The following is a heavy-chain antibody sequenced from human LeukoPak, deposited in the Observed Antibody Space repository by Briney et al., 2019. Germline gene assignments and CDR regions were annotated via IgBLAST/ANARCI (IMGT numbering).Heavy chain of an antibody. CDR1: GFTFSSYE. CDR2: ISSSGSTI. CDR3: ARGQGGRRYFEWFEGYYYYGMDV. V-gene: IGHV3-48*03. J-gene: IGHJ6*02. D-gene: IGHD3-9*01. Sequence: GGSLRLSCAASGFTFSSYEMNWVRQAPGKGLEWVSYISSSGSTIYYADSVKGRFTISRDNAKNSLYLQMNSLRAEDTAVYYCARGQGGRRYFEWFEGYYYYGMDVWGQGTTVTVSS.